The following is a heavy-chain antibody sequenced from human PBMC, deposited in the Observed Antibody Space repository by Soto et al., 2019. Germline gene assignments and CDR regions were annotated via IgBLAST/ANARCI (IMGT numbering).Heavy chain of an antibody. D-gene: IGHD3-22*01. J-gene: IGHJ3*02. V-gene: IGHV3-7*04. CDR2: IKQDGSQK. Sequence: GGPMRVPCTAAGFNFISYWMNWVRQNTGKGLEWVANIKQDGSQKWYVDSVKGRFTISRDNAKNSLYLQMNSLRAEDTAVYYCARGDYFDSSGPFSDAFDIWGQGTMVTVSS. CDR3: ARGDYFDSSGPFSDAFDI. CDR1: GFNFISYW.